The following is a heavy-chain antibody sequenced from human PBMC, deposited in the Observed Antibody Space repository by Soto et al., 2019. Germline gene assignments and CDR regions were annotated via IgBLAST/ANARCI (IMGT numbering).Heavy chain of an antibody. V-gene: IGHV1-3*01. Sequence: ASVKVSCKASGYTFTSYAMHWVRQAPGQRLEWMGWINAGNGNTKYSQKFQGRVTITRDTSASTAYMELSSLRSEDTAVYYCARSGHCSGGSCYSGFSYYYYYGMDVWGQGPTVTVSS. D-gene: IGHD2-15*01. CDR1: GYTFTSYA. J-gene: IGHJ6*02. CDR2: INAGNGNT. CDR3: ARSGHCSGGSCYSGFSYYYYYGMDV.